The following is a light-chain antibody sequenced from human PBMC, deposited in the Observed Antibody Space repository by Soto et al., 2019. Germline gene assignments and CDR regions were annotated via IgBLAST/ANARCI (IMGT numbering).Light chain of an antibody. J-gene: IGKJ5*01. CDR1: HSIDSKY. CDR2: RAF. V-gene: IGKV3-20*01. CDR3: HKYGEFVIT. Sequence: EFVLTQSPGTLSLSPGQTATLSCRASHSIDSKYLAWYQQKRGQAPRLLISRAFTRATGIPDRFSGRGSGAAFTLTISRLEPEDSAVYYCHKYGEFVITFGQGTRLEIK.